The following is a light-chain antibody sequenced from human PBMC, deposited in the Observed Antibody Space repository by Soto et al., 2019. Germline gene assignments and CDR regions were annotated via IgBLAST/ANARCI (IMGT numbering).Light chain of an antibody. CDR2: KAS. V-gene: IGKV1-5*03. Sequence: DIQMTQSPSTLSVSVGDRVTITCRANQSISTWLAWYQQKPGKGPTLLIYKASRLESGVPSRFSGSGSGTEFALTISSLQPADFATYYCQQYNTYSWTFGQGTKVDIK. J-gene: IGKJ1*01. CDR3: QQYNTYSWT. CDR1: QSISTW.